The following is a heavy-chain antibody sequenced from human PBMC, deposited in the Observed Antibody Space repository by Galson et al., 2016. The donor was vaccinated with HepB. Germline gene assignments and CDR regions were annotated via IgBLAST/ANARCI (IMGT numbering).Heavy chain of an antibody. J-gene: IGHJ4*02. Sequence: SLRLSCAASGFTFSNYAMSWVRQAPGKGLSWVSAISGSGDDSYVADSVKGRFTISRDNSRNTLYLQISSLRAEDTAVYYCAKDFSGWGQGTLVTVSS. V-gene: IGHV3-23*01. CDR2: ISGSGDDS. CDR3: AKDFSG. D-gene: IGHD6-19*01. CDR1: GFTFSNYA.